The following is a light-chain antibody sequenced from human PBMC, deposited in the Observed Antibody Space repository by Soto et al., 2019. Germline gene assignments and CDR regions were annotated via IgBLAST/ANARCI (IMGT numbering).Light chain of an antibody. CDR2: KAS. CDR3: QQYNDLST. V-gene: IGKV1-5*03. Sequence: DIQMTQSPSTLSASVGDRVTIACRASQNIGDWLAWYQQKPGKAPNLLIYKASTLESGVPSRFSGSGSGKEFTLAISSLQPEDFATYYCQQYNDLSTFGGGTKVEI. J-gene: IGKJ4*01. CDR1: QNIGDW.